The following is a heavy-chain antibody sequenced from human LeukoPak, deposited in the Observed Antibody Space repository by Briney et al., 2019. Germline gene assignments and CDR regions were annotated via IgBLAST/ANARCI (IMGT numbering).Heavy chain of an antibody. CDR3: TTDHDYGDYAPQVA. J-gene: IGHJ5*02. Sequence: KPGGSLRLSCVVSGFIFSNAWLTWGRQAPGKGLEWVVRIKSKTDGETTDYAAPVKGRFTISRDDSKNTLYLQMNSLKTEDTAVYYCTTDHDYGDYAPQVAWGQGTLVTVSS. V-gene: IGHV3-15*01. D-gene: IGHD4-17*01. CDR1: GFIFSNAW. CDR2: IKSKTDGETT.